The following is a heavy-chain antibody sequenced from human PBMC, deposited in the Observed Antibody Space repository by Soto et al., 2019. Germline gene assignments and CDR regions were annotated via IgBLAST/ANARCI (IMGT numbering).Heavy chain of an antibody. J-gene: IGHJ6*02. V-gene: IGHV1-2*02. CDR3: AREELPIYYYGMDV. Sequence: VQLVQSGVEVKKPGASVKVSCKASGYIFTGYHMHWVRQAPGQGRDWMGWINTNSGGTKSAQKIQGRVNMTRDTSISTAYMELSSLRSDDTAVYYCAREELPIYYYGMDVWGQGTTVTVSS. CDR2: INTNSGGT. D-gene: IGHD1-7*01. CDR1: GYIFTGYH.